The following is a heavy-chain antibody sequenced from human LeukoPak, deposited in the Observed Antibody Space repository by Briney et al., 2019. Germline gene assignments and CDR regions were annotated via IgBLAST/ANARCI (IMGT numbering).Heavy chain of an antibody. CDR2: IIPIFGTA. Sequence: GASVKVSCKASGGTFSSYAISWVRQAPGQGLEWMGGIIPIFGTANYAQKFRGRVTITADESTSTAYMELSSLRSEDTAVYYCARDSPAATFYYYGMDVWGQGTTVTVSS. CDR3: ARDSPAATFYYYGMDV. D-gene: IGHD2-2*01. CDR1: GGTFSSYA. J-gene: IGHJ6*02. V-gene: IGHV1-69*13.